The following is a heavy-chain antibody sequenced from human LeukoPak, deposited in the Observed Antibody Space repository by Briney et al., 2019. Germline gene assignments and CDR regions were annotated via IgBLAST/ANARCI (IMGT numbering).Heavy chain of an antibody. J-gene: IGHJ5*02. Sequence: SVKVSCKASGGTFSSYAISWVRQAPGQGLEWMGVIIPIFGTANYAQKFQGRVTITADKSTSTAYMELSSLRSEDTAVYYCAREPTGYCSSTSCHKSQYNWFDPWGQGTLVTVSS. V-gene: IGHV1-69*06. CDR2: IIPIFGTA. CDR3: AREPTGYCSSTSCHKSQYNWFDP. D-gene: IGHD2-2*02. CDR1: GGTFSSYA.